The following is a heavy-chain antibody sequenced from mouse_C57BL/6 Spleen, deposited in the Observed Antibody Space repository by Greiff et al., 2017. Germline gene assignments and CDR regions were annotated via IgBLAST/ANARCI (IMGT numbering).Heavy chain of an antibody. CDR1: GFTFSSYA. Sequence: DVKLVESGGGLVKPGGSLKLSCAASGFTFSSYAMSWVRQTPEKRLEWVATISDGGSYTYYPDNVKGRFTISRDNAKSNLYLQMSHLKSEDTAMYYCARDPLLLGAMDYWGQGTSVTVSS. D-gene: IGHD1-1*02. CDR2: ISDGGSYT. CDR3: ARDPLLLGAMDY. V-gene: IGHV5-4*01. J-gene: IGHJ4*01.